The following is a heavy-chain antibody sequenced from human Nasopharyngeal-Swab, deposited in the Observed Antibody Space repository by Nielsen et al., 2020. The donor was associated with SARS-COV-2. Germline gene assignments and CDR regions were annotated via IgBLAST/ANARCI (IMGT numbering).Heavy chain of an antibody. Sequence: GGSLRLSCAASGSTFSSYWMHWVRQAPGKGLVWVSRINSDGSSTSYADSVKGRFTISRDNAKNTLYLQMNSLRAEDTAVYYCARDGKALYYDFPESPLDYWGQGTLVTVSS. V-gene: IGHV3-74*01. CDR3: ARDGKALYYDFPESPLDY. D-gene: IGHD3-3*01. CDR2: INSDGSST. J-gene: IGHJ4*02. CDR1: GSTFSSYW.